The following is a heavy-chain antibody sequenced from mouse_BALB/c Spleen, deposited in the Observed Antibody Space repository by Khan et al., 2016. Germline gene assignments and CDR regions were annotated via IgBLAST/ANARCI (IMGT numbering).Heavy chain of an antibody. Sequence: EVQLQESGPGLVKPSQSLSLTCTVTGYSITSDYAWNWIRQFPGNKLEWMGYISYSGSTSYNPSLKSRISLTRDTSKNQFFLQLTSVTTEDTATYYCARNYWYFDVWGAGTTVTVSS. J-gene: IGHJ1*01. CDR3: ARNYWYFDV. V-gene: IGHV3-2*02. CDR2: ISYSGST. CDR1: GYSITSDYA.